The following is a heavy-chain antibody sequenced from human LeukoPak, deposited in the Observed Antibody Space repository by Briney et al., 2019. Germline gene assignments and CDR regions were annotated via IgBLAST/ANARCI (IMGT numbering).Heavy chain of an antibody. CDR1: GDTFSSYA. CDR2: INPSGGGT. Sequence: ASVKVSCKASGDTFSSYAISWVRQAPGQGLEWMGVINPSGGGTTYSQNFQGRVTMTRDTSTSTVYMELSSPRSEDTAVYYCATTDAGYFDYWGQGTLVTVSS. D-gene: IGHD1-1*01. CDR3: ATTDAGYFDY. J-gene: IGHJ4*02. V-gene: IGHV1-46*01.